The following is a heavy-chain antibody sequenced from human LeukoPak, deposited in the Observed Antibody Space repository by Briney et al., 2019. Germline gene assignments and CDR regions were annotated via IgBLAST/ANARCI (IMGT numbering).Heavy chain of an antibody. V-gene: IGHV1-2*02. CDR1: GYTFTGYY. CDR3: ARAPGYFDY. J-gene: IGHJ4*02. Sequence: ASVKVSGKASGYTFTGYYMHWVRQAPGQGLEWMGWINPNSGGTNYAQKCQGRVTMTRDTAISTDYMELGRLRFDDTAVYYRARAPGYFDYRGQGTLVTVSS. CDR2: INPNSGGT.